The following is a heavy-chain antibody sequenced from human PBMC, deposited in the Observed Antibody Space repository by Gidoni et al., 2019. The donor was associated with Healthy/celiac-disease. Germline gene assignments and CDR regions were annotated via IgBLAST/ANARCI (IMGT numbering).Heavy chain of an antibody. CDR2: ISSSSSYI. Sequence: EVQLVESGGGLVKPGGSLRLSCAASGFTFSSYSMNWVRQAPGKGLEWVSSISSSSSYIYYADSVKGRFTISRDNAKNSLYLQMNSLRAEDTAVYYCAREGPRFSFYFDYWGQGTLVTVSS. V-gene: IGHV3-21*01. J-gene: IGHJ4*02. CDR3: AREGPRFSFYFDY. CDR1: GFTFSSYS.